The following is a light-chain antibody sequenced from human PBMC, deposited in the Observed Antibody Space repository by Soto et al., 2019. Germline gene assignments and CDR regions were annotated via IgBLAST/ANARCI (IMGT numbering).Light chain of an antibody. J-gene: IGLJ2*01. CDR1: SSNIGSNT. CDR2: SNN. CDR3: AVWDDSLNGAV. V-gene: IGLV1-44*01. Sequence: QSVLTQPPSASGTPGQRVTISCSGSSSNIGSNTVNWYQQLPGMAPKLLIYSNNQRPSGVPDRFSASKSGTSASLAISGLQSEDEADYYCAVWDDSLNGAVFGGGTKVTVL.